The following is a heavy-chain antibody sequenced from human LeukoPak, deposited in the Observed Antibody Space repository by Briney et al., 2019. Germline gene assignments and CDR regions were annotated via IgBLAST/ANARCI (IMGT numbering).Heavy chain of an antibody. CDR3: VREGRDTFDY. Sequence: GGSLRLSCAASGLPFSTYEMNWVRQAPGKGLEWISYISGSGTTIFYADSVKGRFTISRDNAKKSLYLQMNGLGAEDTAVYSCVREGRDTFDYWGQGTLVTVSS. CDR1: GLPFSTYE. D-gene: IGHD5-24*01. CDR2: ISGSGTTI. J-gene: IGHJ4*02. V-gene: IGHV3-48*03.